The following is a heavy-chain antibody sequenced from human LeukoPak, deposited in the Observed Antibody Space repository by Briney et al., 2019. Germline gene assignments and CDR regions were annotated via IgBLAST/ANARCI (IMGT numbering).Heavy chain of an antibody. CDR1: GGSLSSSSYY. V-gene: IGHV4-39*01. CDR3: ARHVGYYDTTGNFRDY. CDR2: MYYTGST. J-gene: IGHJ4*02. Sequence: SETLSLTCTVSGGSLSSSSYYWGWIRQPPGKGLEWIGSMYYTGSTYYNPSLKSRVTISVDTSKNQFSLKLSSVTAADTAVYYCARHVGYYDTTGNFRDYWGQGTLVTVSS. D-gene: IGHD3-22*01.